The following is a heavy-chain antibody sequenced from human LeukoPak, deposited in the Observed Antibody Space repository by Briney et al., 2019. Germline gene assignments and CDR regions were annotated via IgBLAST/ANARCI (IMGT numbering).Heavy chain of an antibody. J-gene: IGHJ4*02. CDR2: ISGSGGST. CDR3: AKDRYYDSSGYFDY. CDR1: GFTLSSHW. V-gene: IGHV3-23*01. D-gene: IGHD3-22*01. Sequence: GGSLRLSCAASGFTLSSHWMSWVRQAPGKGLEWVSAISGSGGSTYYADSVKGRFTISRDNSKNTLYLQMNSLRAEDTAVYYCAKDRYYDSSGYFDYWGQGTLVTVSS.